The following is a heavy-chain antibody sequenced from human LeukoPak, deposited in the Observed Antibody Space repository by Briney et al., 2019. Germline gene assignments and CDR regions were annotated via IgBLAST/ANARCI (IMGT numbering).Heavy chain of an antibody. J-gene: IGHJ3*02. Sequence: GGSLRLSCAASGFTFNNYALSWVRQAPGKGLEWVSAISGSGGDTYYAGSVKGRFTISRGFSKNTLYLQMNSLRAEDTAVYYCAREAVTTDAFDIWGQGTMVTVSS. CDR3: AREAVTTDAFDI. D-gene: IGHD4-17*01. CDR2: ISGSGGDT. V-gene: IGHV3-23*01. CDR1: GFTFNNYA.